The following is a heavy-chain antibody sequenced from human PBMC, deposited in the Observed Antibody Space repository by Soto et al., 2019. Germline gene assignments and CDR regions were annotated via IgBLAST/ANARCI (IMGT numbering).Heavy chain of an antibody. CDR1: GYTFTSYG. J-gene: IGHJ4*02. CDR3: ARVVRYGSGSYYKKPPFDY. CDR2: ISAYNGNT. D-gene: IGHD3-10*01. V-gene: IGHV1-18*01. Sequence: ASVKVSCKASGYTFTSYGISWVRQAPGQGLEWMGWISAYNGNTNYAQKLQGRVTMTTDTSTSTAYMELRSLRSDDTAVYYCARVVRYGSGSYYKKPPFDYWGQGTLVTVSS.